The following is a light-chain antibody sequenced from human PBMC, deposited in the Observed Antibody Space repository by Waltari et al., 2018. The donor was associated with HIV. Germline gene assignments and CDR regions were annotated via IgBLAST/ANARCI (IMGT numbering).Light chain of an antibody. CDR3: QQSYSTPFT. V-gene: IGKV1-39*01. CDR2: AAS. J-gene: IGKJ3*01. CDR1: QSISSY. Sequence: DIQMTHSPSSLSVSVGDRVTITCRASQSISSYLNWYQQKPGKAPKLLVYAASSLQSGVPSRFSGSGSGTDFTLTISSLQPEDFATYYCQQSYSTPFTFGPGTKVDIQ.